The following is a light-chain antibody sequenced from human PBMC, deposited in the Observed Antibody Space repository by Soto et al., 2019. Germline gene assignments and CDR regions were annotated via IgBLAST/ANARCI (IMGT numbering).Light chain of an antibody. CDR3: QQYNSYPT. J-gene: IGKJ5*01. CDR1: QSSSSW. V-gene: IGKV1-5*01. CDR2: DAS. Sequence: TLSATEGDRVTITCRASQSSSSWLAWYQQKPGKAPKLLIYDASSLESGVPSRFSGSGSGTEFTLTISCLQPDDIATYYCQQYNSYPTFCQGALLEVK.